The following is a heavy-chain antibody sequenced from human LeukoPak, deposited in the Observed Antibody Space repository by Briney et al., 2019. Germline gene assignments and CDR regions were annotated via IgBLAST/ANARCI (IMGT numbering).Heavy chain of an antibody. D-gene: IGHD6-19*01. V-gene: IGHV1-18*01. CDR3: ARGDGSGWPNLDY. J-gene: IGHJ4*02. CDR1: GYTFTTYG. Sequence: ASVKVSCKASGYTFTTYGISWVRQAPGQGLEWMGWISAYSGNTNYAQKVQGRVTMTTHTSTSTAYMELRSLRSDDAAVNYCARGDGSGWPNLDYWGQGTLVTVSS. CDR2: ISAYSGNT.